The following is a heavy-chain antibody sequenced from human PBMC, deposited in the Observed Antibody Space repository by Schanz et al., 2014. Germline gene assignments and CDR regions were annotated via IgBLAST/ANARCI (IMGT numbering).Heavy chain of an antibody. V-gene: IGHV1-2*02. D-gene: IGHD5-12*01. J-gene: IGHJ5*02. CDR2: INPDSGGT. CDR1: GYTLTAYY. Sequence: QVQLVQSGVEVKKPGASVKVSCKASGYTLTAYYMHWVRQAPGQGLEWMGWINPDSGGTNYAQKFQGRVTMTRDMSINTAYMELSRLRSDDSAVYYCAREKGHGYSGLSWGQGTLLAVSS. CDR3: AREKGHGYSGLS.